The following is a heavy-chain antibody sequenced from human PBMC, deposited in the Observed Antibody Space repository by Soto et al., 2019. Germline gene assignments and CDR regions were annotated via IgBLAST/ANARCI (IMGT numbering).Heavy chain of an antibody. CDR1: GYTFTSYD. CDR2: ISASNGHT. J-gene: IGHJ1*01. Sequence: QVQMVQSGAEVKKPGASVYVSCKASGYTFTSYDIFWVRQAPGQGLEWMGWISASNGHTNYAQKLQDRVIMTTDTSTSTAYMELRSLRSDDTAVYYYARGYGSGWYSEYFQHWGQGTLVTVSP. D-gene: IGHD6-19*01. V-gene: IGHV1-18*01. CDR3: ARGYGSGWYSEYFQH.